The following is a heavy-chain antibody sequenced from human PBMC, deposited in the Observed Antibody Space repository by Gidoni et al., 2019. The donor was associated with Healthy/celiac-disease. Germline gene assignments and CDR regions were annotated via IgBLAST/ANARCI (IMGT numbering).Heavy chain of an antibody. V-gene: IGHV1-69*01. CDR3: ARTDTAMACCDY. Sequence: QVQLVQSGAEVTKPGSSVKFSCKASGGTFSSYAISWVRQAPGQGLEWMGGIIPIFGTANYAQKFQGRVTITADESTSTAYMELSSLRSEDTAVYYCARTDTAMACCDYWGQGTLVTVSS. J-gene: IGHJ4*02. CDR1: GGTFSSYA. D-gene: IGHD5-18*01. CDR2: IIPIFGTA.